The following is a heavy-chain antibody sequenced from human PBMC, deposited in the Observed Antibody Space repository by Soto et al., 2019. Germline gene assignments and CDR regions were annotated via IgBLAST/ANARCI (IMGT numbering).Heavy chain of an antibody. V-gene: IGHV3-30-3*01. CDR3: ARDNIVVVPAAISRFDP. CDR2: ISYDGSNK. CDR1: GFTFSSYA. D-gene: IGHD2-2*01. J-gene: IGHJ5*02. Sequence: GGSLRLSCAASGFTFSSYAMHWVRQAPGKGLEWVAVISYDGSNKYYADSVKGRFTISRDNSKNTLYLQMNSLRAEDTAVYYCARDNIVVVPAAISRFDPWGQGTLITVSS.